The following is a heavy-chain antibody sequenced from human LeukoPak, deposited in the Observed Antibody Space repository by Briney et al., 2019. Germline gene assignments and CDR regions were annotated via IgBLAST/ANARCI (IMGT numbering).Heavy chain of an antibody. CDR1: GFTFSSYG. D-gene: IGHD1-26*01. Sequence: GGSLRLSCPACGFTFSSYGMHWLRQAPAKGLEWVAVIWYDGSNKYYADSVKGRFTISRDNSNNTLSLQINSLIANDTAVYYLTRTSVGGTSFFDYWGQGTLVSVSS. CDR2: IWYDGSNK. CDR3: TRTSVGGTSFFDY. V-gene: IGHV3-33*01. J-gene: IGHJ4*02.